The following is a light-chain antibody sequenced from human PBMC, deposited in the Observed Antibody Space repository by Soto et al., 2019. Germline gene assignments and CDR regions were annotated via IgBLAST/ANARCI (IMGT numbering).Light chain of an antibody. CDR1: SSDVGGYNY. CDR2: DVT. V-gene: IGLV2-14*03. CDR3: SSYTSGTSPFV. J-gene: IGLJ1*01. Sequence: QSVLTQPASVSGSPGQSITISCTGSSSDVGGYNYVSWFQQHPGEAPKLMIYDVTNRPSGVSARFSGSKSGNTASLTISGLQAEDEADYFCSSYTSGTSPFVFGSGTKLTVL.